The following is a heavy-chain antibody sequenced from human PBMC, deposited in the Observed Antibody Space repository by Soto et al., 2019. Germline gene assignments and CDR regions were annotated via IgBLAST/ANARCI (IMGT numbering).Heavy chain of an antibody. CDR1: GFTFSSFA. D-gene: IGHD2-15*01. Sequence: QVPLVESGGGVVQPGRSLRLSCAASGFTFSSFAMHWVRQAPGKGLEWVAVIWYDGSNQEYADSVKGRFTISRDNSKNTLYLQMNSLRDEDTAVYHCAKAGAYCSGGSCYGHNWLDPWGQGTLVTVSS. J-gene: IGHJ5*02. CDR3: AKAGAYCSGGSCYGHNWLDP. V-gene: IGHV3-33*06. CDR2: IWYDGSNQ.